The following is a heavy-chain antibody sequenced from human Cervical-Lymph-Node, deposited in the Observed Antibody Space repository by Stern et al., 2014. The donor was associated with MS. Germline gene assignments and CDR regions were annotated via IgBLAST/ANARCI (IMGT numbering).Heavy chain of an antibody. CDR2: IYWDDDK. D-gene: IGHD4/OR15-4a*01. CDR3: AHRREASVGAYFDY. CDR1: GFSLSTIGAG. J-gene: IGHJ4*02. V-gene: IGHV2-5*02. Sequence: QITLKESGPTLVKPTQTLTLTCSFSGFSLSTIGAGVGWIRQPPGEALEXLGLIYWDDDKRYSPSLKSRLNIAKDTSKNQVVLTMTNMDPVDTATYYCAHRREASVGAYFDYWGQGILVTVSS.